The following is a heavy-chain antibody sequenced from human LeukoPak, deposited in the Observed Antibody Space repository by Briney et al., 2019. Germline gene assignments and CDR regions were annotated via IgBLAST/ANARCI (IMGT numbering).Heavy chain of an antibody. CDR2: INPNSGGT. J-gene: IGHJ5*02. CDR3: ARDALRNRHWGAWFDP. Sequence: GASVRLSRKASGYTFTGYYMHWVRQAPGQGLEWMGWINPNSGGTNYAQKFQGRVTMTRDTSISTAYMELSRLRSDDTAVYYCARDALRNRHWGAWFDPWGERSLVPVSS. CDR1: GYTFTGYY. D-gene: IGHD7-27*01. V-gene: IGHV1-2*02.